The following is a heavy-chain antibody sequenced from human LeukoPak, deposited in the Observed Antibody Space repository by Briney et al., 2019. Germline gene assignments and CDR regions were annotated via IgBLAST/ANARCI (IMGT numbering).Heavy chain of an antibody. CDR3: AWYGVTHGLDV. V-gene: IGHV3-7*01. CDR1: GFSLSNYW. D-gene: IGHD3-10*01. Sequence: GGSLRLSCAASGFSLSNYWMSWVRQASGEGLEWVANINQDGSDKYYVDSVMGRFTISKDNAKNSVYLQMNSLRPEDTAIYYCAWYGVTHGLDVWGQGTTVTVSS. CDR2: INQDGSDK. J-gene: IGHJ6*02.